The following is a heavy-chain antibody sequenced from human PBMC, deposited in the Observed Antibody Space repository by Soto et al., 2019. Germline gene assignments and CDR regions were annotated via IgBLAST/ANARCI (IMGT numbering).Heavy chain of an antibody. CDR1: GDSVSSNSAA. CDR3: AREGYCSGGSCYRPTPRYFDY. D-gene: IGHD2-15*01. Sequence: QVQLQQSGPGLVKPSQTLSLTCAISGDSVSSNSAAWNWIRQSPSRGLEWLGRTYYRSKWYNDYAVSVKSRITIHPDTSKNQCSLQLNSVTPEDTAVYYCAREGYCSGGSCYRPTPRYFDYWGQGALVTVSS. J-gene: IGHJ4*02. V-gene: IGHV6-1*01. CDR2: TYYRSKWYN.